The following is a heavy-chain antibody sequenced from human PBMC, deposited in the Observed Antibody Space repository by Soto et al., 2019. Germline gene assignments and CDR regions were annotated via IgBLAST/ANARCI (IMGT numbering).Heavy chain of an antibody. CDR2: ISGSGGTT. J-gene: IGHJ3*02. CDR3: ARRFAYSSGLDGFDI. D-gene: IGHD6-19*01. Sequence: GGSVRLSCAASGFIFSSYAMTWVRQATGKGLEWVSGISGSGGTTYYVDSVKGRFTISRDNSKNTLYLQMNSLRAEDSAIYFCARRFAYSSGLDGFDIWGQGTMVTVSS. CDR1: GFIFSSYA. V-gene: IGHV3-23*01.